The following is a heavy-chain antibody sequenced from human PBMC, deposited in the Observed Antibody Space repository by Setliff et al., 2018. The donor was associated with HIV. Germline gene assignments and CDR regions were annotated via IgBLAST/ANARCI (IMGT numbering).Heavy chain of an antibody. D-gene: IGHD2-2*01. CDR3: ARGGGYCSSTSCYSGITRLGFYMDV. CDR2: IYISGTT. Sequence: PSETLSLTCTVSGGSISTSYWNWIRQPPGKGLEWIAYIYISGTTNYNPSLKSRVTISLDTSRNQFSLKLGSVTAADTAMYYCARGGGYCSSTSCYSGITRLGFYMDVWGKGTTVTVSS. CDR1: GGSISTSY. V-gene: IGHV4-4*09. J-gene: IGHJ6*03.